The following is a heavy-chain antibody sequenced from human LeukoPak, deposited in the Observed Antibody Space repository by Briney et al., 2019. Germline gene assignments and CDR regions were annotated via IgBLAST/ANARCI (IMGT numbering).Heavy chain of an antibody. CDR1: GFTFNNYA. D-gene: IGHD5-24*01. Sequence: GGSLRLSCAASGFTFNNYAMSWVRQTPGKGLEWVANIKQDGSEKYYVDSVKGRFTISRDNAKNSLYLQMNSLRAEDTAVYYCARKRWLLDYWGQGTLVTVSS. J-gene: IGHJ4*02. V-gene: IGHV3-7*01. CDR2: IKQDGSEK. CDR3: ARKRWLLDY.